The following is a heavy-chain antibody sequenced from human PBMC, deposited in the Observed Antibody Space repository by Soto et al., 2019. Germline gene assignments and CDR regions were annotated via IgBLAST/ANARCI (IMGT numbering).Heavy chain of an antibody. Sequence: QVQLVQSGAEVMTPGASVKVSCKASGYTFSNFGLSWVRQAPGQGLEWMGWISGYNGNTNSAEKFQGRVTMTTDTSTSTAYMDVRSLTSDDTAVYYCARDKRYGFGWSSSSGMDVWGQGTTVTVSS. D-gene: IGHD5-18*01. J-gene: IGHJ6*02. CDR3: ARDKRYGFGWSSSSGMDV. V-gene: IGHV1-18*01. CDR2: ISGYNGNT. CDR1: GYTFSNFG.